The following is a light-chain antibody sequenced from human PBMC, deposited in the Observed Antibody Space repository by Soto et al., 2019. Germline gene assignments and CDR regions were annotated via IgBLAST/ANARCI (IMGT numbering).Light chain of an antibody. Sequence: DIQMTQSPSSLSASVGDIVTITCQASQDISNYLNWYQQKPGKATKLLIYDASNLETGVPSRFSGSGSGTDFTFTITRLQPEDTATYYCQQYDNLPLTFGGGTKVEIK. CDR1: QDISNY. V-gene: IGKV1-33*01. CDR3: QQYDNLPLT. J-gene: IGKJ4*01. CDR2: DAS.